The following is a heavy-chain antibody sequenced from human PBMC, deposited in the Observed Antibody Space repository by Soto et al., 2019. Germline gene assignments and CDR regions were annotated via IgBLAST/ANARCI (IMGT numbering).Heavy chain of an antibody. Sequence: GGSLRLSCTASGFTFGDYAMSWFRQAPGKGLEWVGFIRSKANGGTTEYTATVKGRFTISRDDSKSIAYLQMNRLKTEDTAVYYCTRDRAIAGQFSYYYFGMDVWGQGTTVTVS. CDR2: IRSKANGGTT. D-gene: IGHD2-15*01. CDR1: GFTFGDYA. J-gene: IGHJ6*02. CDR3: TRDRAIAGQFSYYYFGMDV. V-gene: IGHV3-49*01.